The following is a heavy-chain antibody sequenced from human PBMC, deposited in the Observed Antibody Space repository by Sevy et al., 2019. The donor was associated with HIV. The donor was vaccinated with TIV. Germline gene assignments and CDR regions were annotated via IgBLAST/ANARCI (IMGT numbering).Heavy chain of an antibody. V-gene: IGHV1-18*01. J-gene: IGHJ6*02. CDR1: GYTFTSYG. CDR3: AGGYCSSTSCYYYYYYGMDV. CDR2: ISAYNGNT. D-gene: IGHD2-2*01. Sequence: ASVKVSCKASGYTFTSYGISWVRQAPGQGLEWMGWISAYNGNTNYAQKLQGRVTMTTDTSTSTAYMELRSLRSDDTAVYYCAGGYCSSTSCYYYYYYGMDVWGQGTTVTVSS.